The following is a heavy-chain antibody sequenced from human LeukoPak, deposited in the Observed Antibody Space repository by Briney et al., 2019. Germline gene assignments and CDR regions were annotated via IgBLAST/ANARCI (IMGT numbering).Heavy chain of an antibody. D-gene: IGHD1-20*01. V-gene: IGHV3-30*02. CDR2: VRYDGSNK. CDR1: GFTFSSHG. Sequence: PGGSLRLSCAASGFTFSSHGMHWVRQAPGKGLEWVAFVRYDGSNKYYADSVKGRFTISRDNSKNTLYLQMNSLRAEDTAVYYCAKDGYPNWNDALDAFDIWGQGTMVTVSS. CDR3: AKDGYPNWNDALDAFDI. J-gene: IGHJ3*02.